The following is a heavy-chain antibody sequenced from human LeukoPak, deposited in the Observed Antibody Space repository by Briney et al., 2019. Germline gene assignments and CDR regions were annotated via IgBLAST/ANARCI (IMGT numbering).Heavy chain of an antibody. CDR2: IYHTGSA. D-gene: IGHD3-22*01. CDR1: GGSMNNYY. CDR3: ARGRGDSKGTSFDF. Sequence: SETLSLTCTVSGGSMNNYYWSWIRQSPGKGLEWVGYIYHTGSATYKPSLKSRVTLSLDTSKNQCSLRLNSVTAADTAVYYCARGRGDSKGTSFDFWGQGTLVTVSS. V-gene: IGHV4-59*01. J-gene: IGHJ4*02.